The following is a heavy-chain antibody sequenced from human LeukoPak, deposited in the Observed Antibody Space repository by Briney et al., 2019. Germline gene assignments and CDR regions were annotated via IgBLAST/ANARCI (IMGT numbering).Heavy chain of an antibody. V-gene: IGHV1-69*05. D-gene: IGHD2-15*01. CDR3: ARGDFGYCSGGSCYWSSQYFDY. CDR1: GGTFSSYA. CDR2: IIPIFGTA. Sequence: SVKVSCKASGGTFSSYAISWVRQAPGQGLEWMGGIIPIFGTANYAQKFQGSVTITTDESTSTAYMELSSLRSEDTAVYYCARGDFGYCSGGSCYWSSQYFDYWGQGTLVTVSS. J-gene: IGHJ4*02.